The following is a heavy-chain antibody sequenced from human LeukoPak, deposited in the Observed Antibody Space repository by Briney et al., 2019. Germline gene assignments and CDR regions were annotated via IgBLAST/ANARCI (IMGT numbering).Heavy chain of an antibody. D-gene: IGHD2-21*01. V-gene: IGHV3-23*01. Sequence: GGSLRLSCAASGFTFSNYAMSWVRQAPGKGLEWVSAVTAGGGDTWYADSVKGRFTISRDNSKNTLYLQMNSLRAEDTAIYFCAKDRRFPDDVLDIWGQGTMVTVSS. CDR2: VTAGGGDT. CDR1: GFTFSNYA. CDR3: AKDRRFPDDVLDI. J-gene: IGHJ3*02.